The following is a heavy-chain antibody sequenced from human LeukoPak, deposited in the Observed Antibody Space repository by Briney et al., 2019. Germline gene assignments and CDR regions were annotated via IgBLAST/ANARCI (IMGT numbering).Heavy chain of an antibody. D-gene: IGHD2-8*02. CDR3: ARRGTTYCTVDSCNPNWFDP. CDR2: TRGVSSDT. V-gene: IGHV3-11*03. Sequence: GGSLRLSCAASGFNFPDYYMTWIRQAPGKGPEWLSYTRGVSSDTSYADSVKGRFTISRDNAKNSLYLEMNNLRADDTAVYYCARRGTTYCTVDSCNPNWFDPWGRGTLVSVSS. J-gene: IGHJ5*02. CDR1: GFNFPDYY.